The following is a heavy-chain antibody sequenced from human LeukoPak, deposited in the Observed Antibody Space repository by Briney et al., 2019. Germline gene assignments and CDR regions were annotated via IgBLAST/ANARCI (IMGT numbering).Heavy chain of an antibody. Sequence: GGSLRLSCAASGSTFSSYSMNWVRQAPGKGLEWVSYISSSSSTIYYADSVKGRFTISRDNAKNSLYLQMNSLRAEDTAVYYCASPRYSYADAGFDYWGQGTLVTVSS. CDR3: ASPRYSYADAGFDY. V-gene: IGHV3-48*04. CDR1: GSTFSSYS. CDR2: ISSSSSTI. J-gene: IGHJ4*02. D-gene: IGHD5-18*01.